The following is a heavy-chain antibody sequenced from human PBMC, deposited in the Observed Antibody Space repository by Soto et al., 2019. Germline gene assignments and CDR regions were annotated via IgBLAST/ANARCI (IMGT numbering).Heavy chain of an antibody. V-gene: IGHV1-69*02. CDR3: ASLGNVDV. D-gene: IGHD1-1*01. CDR1: GGTFSSYT. CDR2: IIPILGIT. Sequence: SVKVSCKASGGTFSSYTISWVRQAPGQGLEWMGRIIPILGITNYAQKFQGRVTITGDKSTSTAYMELSSLRSEDTAVYYCASLGNVDVWGKGTTVTVSS. J-gene: IGHJ6*04.